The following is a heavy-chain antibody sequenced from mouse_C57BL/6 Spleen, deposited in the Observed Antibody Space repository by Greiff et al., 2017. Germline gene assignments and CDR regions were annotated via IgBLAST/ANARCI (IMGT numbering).Heavy chain of an antibody. CDR1: GYAFSSSW. CDR3: ARALTGTWGYFDY. Sequence: VQLVESGPELVKPGASVKISCKASGYAFSSSWMNWVKQRPGKGLEWIGRIYPGDGDTNYNGKFKGKATLTADKSSSTAYMQLSSLTSEDSAVYFGARALTGTWGYFDYWGQGTTLTVSS. J-gene: IGHJ2*01. CDR2: IYPGDGDT. V-gene: IGHV1-82*01. D-gene: IGHD4-1*01.